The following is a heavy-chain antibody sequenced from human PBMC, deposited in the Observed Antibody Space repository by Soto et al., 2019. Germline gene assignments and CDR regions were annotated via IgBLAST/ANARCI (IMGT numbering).Heavy chain of an antibody. D-gene: IGHD1-26*01. V-gene: IGHV4-59*08. Sequence: SETLSLTCTVSGGSISSYYWSWIRQPPGKGLEWIGYIYYSGSTNYNPSLKSRVTISVDTSKNQFSLKLSSVTAADTAVYYCARHLILDFDYWGQGTLVTVSS. CDR2: IYYSGST. J-gene: IGHJ4*02. CDR3: ARHLILDFDY. CDR1: GGSISSYY.